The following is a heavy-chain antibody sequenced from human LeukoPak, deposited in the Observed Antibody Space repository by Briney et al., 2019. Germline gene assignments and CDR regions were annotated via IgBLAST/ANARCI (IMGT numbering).Heavy chain of an antibody. Sequence: GGSLRLSCAASGFTFSSYSMNWVRQAPGKGLEWVSSISSSSSYIYYADSVKGRFTISRDNAKNSLYLQMNSLRAEDTAVYYCARHGMAVARIIEWGQGTLVTVSS. CDR3: ARHGMAVARIIE. CDR1: GFTFSSYS. D-gene: IGHD6-19*01. J-gene: IGHJ4*02. CDR2: ISSSSSYI. V-gene: IGHV3-21*01.